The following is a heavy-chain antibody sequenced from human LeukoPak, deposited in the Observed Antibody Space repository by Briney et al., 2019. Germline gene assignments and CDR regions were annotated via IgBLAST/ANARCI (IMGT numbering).Heavy chain of an antibody. CDR1: GYSFTNYW. Sequence: GESLKISCRASGYSFTNYWIAWVRQMPGKGLEWMGIIYPDDSDTRYSPSFQGQVTISADKSISTAYLQWSSLKASDTAMYYCARRGQAYHYYDYWGQGTLVTVSS. CDR2: IYPDDSDT. J-gene: IGHJ4*02. CDR3: ARRGQAYHYYDY. V-gene: IGHV5-51*01.